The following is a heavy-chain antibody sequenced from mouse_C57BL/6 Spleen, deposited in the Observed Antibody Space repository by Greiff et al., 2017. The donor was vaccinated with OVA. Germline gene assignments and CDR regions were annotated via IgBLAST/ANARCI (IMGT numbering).Heavy chain of an antibody. CDR2: ISSGGSYT. V-gene: IGHV5-6*01. Sequence: EVQGVESGGDLVKPGGSLKLSCAASGFTFSSYGMSWVRQTPDKRLEWVATISSGGSYTYYPDSVKGRFTISRDNAKNTLYLQMSSLKSEDTAMYYCARQDLAVYYFDYWGQGTTLTVSS. D-gene: IGHD3-3*01. J-gene: IGHJ2*01. CDR1: GFTFSSYG. CDR3: ARQDLAVYYFDY.